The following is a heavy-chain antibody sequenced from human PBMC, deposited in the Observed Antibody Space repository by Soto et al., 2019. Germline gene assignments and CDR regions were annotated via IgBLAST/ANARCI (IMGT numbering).Heavy chain of an antibody. CDR3: AREPVPYTYYYDSSGYYSDY. D-gene: IGHD3-22*01. CDR2: IYYSGST. Sequence: TLSLTCTVSGGSISSGGYYWSWMRHRPGKGLEWIGYIYYSGSTYYNPSLKSRVTISVDTSKNQFSLKLSSVTAADTAVYYCAREPVPYTYYYDSSGYYSDYWGQGTLVTVS. J-gene: IGHJ4*02. CDR1: GGSISSGGYY. V-gene: IGHV4-31*03.